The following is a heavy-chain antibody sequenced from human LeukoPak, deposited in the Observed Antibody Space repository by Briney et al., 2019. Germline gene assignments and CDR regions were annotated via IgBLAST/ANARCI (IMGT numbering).Heavy chain of an antibody. J-gene: IGHJ4*02. CDR2: IYYSGST. V-gene: IGHV4-59*01. CDR3: AREGTIVGATRLYYFDY. CDR1: GGSISSYY. D-gene: IGHD1-26*01. Sequence: PSETLSLTCTVSGGSISSYYWSWIRQPPGKGLEWIGYIYYSGSTNYNPSLKSRVTISVDTSKNQFSLKLSSVTAADTAVYYCAREGTIVGATRLYYFDYWGQGTLVTVSS.